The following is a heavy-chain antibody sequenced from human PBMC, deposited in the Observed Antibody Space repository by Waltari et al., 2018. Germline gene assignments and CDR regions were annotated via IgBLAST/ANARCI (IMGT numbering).Heavy chain of an antibody. V-gene: IGHV3-7*01. CDR2: IKEDGSEK. D-gene: IGHD3-3*01. Sequence: EVQLLESGGGLVQPGGSLRLPCSAVEFTFAYYWVTWVRQAPGKGLEWVANIKEDGSEKYYVDSVKGRFTISRDNAKNSLYLQMSSLRVEDTAVYYCATQSWSNFEYWGQGTLVTVSS. CDR3: ATQSWSNFEY. CDR1: EFTFAYYW. J-gene: IGHJ4*02.